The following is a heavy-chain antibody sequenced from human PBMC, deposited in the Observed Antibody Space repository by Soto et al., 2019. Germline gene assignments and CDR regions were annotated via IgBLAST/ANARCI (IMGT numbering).Heavy chain of an antibody. Sequence: PSETLSLTCTVSGGSIGSYFWSWIWQPPGKGLEWIGYIYYSGSTTYNPSLKSRVTISVDTSKNQFSLKLSSVTAADTAVYYCARSPSSNSSSFYWFDPWGQGTLVTVSS. CDR3: ARSPSSNSSSFYWFDP. V-gene: IGHV4-59*01. CDR2: IYYSGST. J-gene: IGHJ5*02. D-gene: IGHD6-13*01. CDR1: GGSIGSYF.